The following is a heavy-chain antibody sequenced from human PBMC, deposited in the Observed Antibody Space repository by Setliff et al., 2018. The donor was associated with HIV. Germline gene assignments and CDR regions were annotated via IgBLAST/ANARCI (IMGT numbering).Heavy chain of an antibody. Sequence: PSETLSLTCRVSGVSINRTDHYWGLIRHSTGKRLEWIGSVSQSGSTYYNPSLKSRITISVDRSKNLFSLKLISVTAADQGVYYCARVPVAGANWFDPWGLGTLVTVSS. CDR1: GVSINRTDHY. V-gene: IGHV4-39*01. J-gene: IGHJ5*02. CDR2: VSQSGST. D-gene: IGHD6-19*01. CDR3: ARVPVAGANWFDP.